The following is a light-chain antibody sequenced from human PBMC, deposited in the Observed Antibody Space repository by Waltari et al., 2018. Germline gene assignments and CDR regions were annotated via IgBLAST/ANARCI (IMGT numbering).Light chain of an antibody. CDR2: RAS. J-gene: IGKJ1*01. Sequence: RASQSVSNSYLSWYQQQPGHAPRLLIYRASSRATGIPDRFSSSGSCTDFTLTLSRLEPEDFAVYYCQQYGSSPHWTFGQGTKVEIK. CDR3: QQYGSSPHWT. CDR1: QSVSNSY. V-gene: IGKV3-20*01.